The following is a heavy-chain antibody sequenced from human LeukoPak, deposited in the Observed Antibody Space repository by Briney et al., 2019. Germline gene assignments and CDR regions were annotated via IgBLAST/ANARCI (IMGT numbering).Heavy chain of an antibody. V-gene: IGHV3-43D*04. D-gene: IGHD3-22*01. Sequence: GGSLRLSCAASGFTFDDYAMHWVRQAPGKGLEWVSLITWDGGSTYYADSVKGRFTISRDNAKNSLYLQMNSLRAEDTAVYYCARGQLYYDSSGFDYWGQGTLVTVSS. J-gene: IGHJ4*02. CDR3: ARGQLYYDSSGFDY. CDR1: GFTFDDYA. CDR2: ITWDGGST.